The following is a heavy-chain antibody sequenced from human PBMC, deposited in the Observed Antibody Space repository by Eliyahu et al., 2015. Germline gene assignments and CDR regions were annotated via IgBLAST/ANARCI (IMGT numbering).Heavy chain of an antibody. CDR2: INHSGST. CDR3: ARGGEKRWLRRLANLDY. Sequence: QVQLQQWGAGLLKPSETLSLTCAVYGGSFSGYYWSWIRQPPGKGLEWIGEINHSGSTNYNPSLKSRVTISVDTSKNQFSLKLSSVTAADTAVYYCARGGEKRWLRRLANLDYWGQGTLVTVSS. D-gene: IGHD5-12*01. J-gene: IGHJ4*02. V-gene: IGHV4-34*01. CDR1: GGSFSGYY.